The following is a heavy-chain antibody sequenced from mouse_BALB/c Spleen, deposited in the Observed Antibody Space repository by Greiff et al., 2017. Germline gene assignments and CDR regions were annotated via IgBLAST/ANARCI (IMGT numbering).Heavy chain of an antibody. CDR1: GFTFNTYA. D-gene: IGHD2-10*01. V-gene: IGHV10-1*02. CDR2: IRSKSNNYAT. CDR3: VRHPFYDYYAMDY. J-gene: IGHJ4*01. Sequence: EVKVVESGGGLVQPKGSLKLSCAASGFTFNTYAMNWVRQAPGKGLEWVARIRSKSNNYATYYADSVKDRFTISRDDSQSMLYLQMNNLKTEDTAMYYCVRHPFYDYYAMDYWGQGTSVTVSS.